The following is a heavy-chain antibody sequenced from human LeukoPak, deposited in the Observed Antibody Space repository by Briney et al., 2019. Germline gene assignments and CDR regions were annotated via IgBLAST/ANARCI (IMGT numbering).Heavy chain of an antibody. Sequence: GGSLRLSCAASGFTFDDYAMHWVRQAPGKGLEWVAVISYDGSNKYYADSVKGRFTISRDNSKNTLYLQMNSLRAEDTAVYYCARDDSGYGDYYYYYGMDVWGQGTTVTVS. CDR2: ISYDGSNK. CDR1: GFTFDDYA. CDR3: ARDDSGYGDYYYYYGMDV. D-gene: IGHD5-12*01. V-gene: IGHV3-30-3*01. J-gene: IGHJ6*02.